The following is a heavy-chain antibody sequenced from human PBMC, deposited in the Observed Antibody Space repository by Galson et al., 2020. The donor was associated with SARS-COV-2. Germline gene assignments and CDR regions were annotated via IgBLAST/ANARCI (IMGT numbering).Heavy chain of an antibody. CDR2: ISYDGSNK. J-gene: IGHJ4*02. Sequence: TGGSLRLSCAASGFTFSSYGMHWVRQAPGKGLEWVAVISYDGSNKYYADSVKGRFTISRDNSKNTLYLQMNSLRAEDTAVYYCAKDPLPPSVITFGGVIVPYFDYWGQGTLVTVSS. CDR1: GFTFSSYG. CDR3: AKDPLPPSVITFGGVIVPYFDY. V-gene: IGHV3-30*18. D-gene: IGHD3-16*02.